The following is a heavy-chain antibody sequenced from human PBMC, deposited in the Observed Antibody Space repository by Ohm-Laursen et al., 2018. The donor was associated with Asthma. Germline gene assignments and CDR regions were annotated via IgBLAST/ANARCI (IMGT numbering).Heavy chain of an antibody. Sequence: SLRLSCTAPGFTFSSYGMHWVRQAPGKGLEWVAVIWYDGSNKYYADSVKGRFTISRDNSKNTLYLQMNSLRAEDTAVYYCARDPERYSSSLGWFDPWGQGTLVTVSS. CDR1: GFTFSSYG. D-gene: IGHD6-13*01. CDR3: ARDPERYSSSLGWFDP. J-gene: IGHJ5*02. V-gene: IGHV3-33*08. CDR2: IWYDGSNK.